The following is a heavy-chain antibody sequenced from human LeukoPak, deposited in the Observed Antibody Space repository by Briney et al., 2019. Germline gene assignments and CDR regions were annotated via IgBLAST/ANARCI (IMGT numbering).Heavy chain of an antibody. Sequence: SETLSLTCSVSGDSISYFYWGWIRQPPGKGLEWIGSIYYSGSTYYNPSLKSRVTISVDTSKNQFSLKLSSVTAADTAVYYCARDLLRAAAGYNWFDPWGQGTLVTVSS. J-gene: IGHJ5*02. V-gene: IGHV4-39*07. CDR1: GDSISYFY. D-gene: IGHD6-13*01. CDR3: ARDLLRAAAGYNWFDP. CDR2: IYYSGST.